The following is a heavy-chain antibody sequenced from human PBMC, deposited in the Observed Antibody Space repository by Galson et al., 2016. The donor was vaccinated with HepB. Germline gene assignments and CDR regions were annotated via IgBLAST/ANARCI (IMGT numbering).Heavy chain of an antibody. Sequence: SLRLSCAVSGFTFRSFSMQWVRQAPGKGLEWVSGISGGATATYNADSVKGRFAIPRDNSKNTLFLQMNNLRAEDTALYYCAKVTRPGISAPRYGMDVWGKGTPVTVSS. CDR2: ISGGATAT. CDR1: GFTFRSFS. CDR3: AKVTRPGISAPRYGMDV. D-gene: IGHD6-13*01. J-gene: IGHJ6*04. V-gene: IGHV3-23*01.